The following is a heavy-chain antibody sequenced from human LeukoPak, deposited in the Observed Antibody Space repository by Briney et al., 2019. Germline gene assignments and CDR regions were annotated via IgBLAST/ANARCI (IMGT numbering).Heavy chain of an antibody. Sequence: PGGSLRLSCAASGFTFSSYAMSWVRQAPGKGLEWVSAISGSGGSTYYADSVKGRFTISRDNSKNTLYLQMNSLRAEDTAVYYCAKDIVSRGYSSTHDYWGQGTLVTVSS. CDR3: AKDIVSRGYSSTHDY. CDR1: GFTFSSYA. CDR2: ISGSGGST. D-gene: IGHD5-18*01. V-gene: IGHV3-23*01. J-gene: IGHJ4*02.